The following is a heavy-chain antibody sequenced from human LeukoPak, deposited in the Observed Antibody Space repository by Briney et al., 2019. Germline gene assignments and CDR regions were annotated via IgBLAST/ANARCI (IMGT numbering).Heavy chain of an antibody. CDR3: ARDRVVVITDQLDY. Sequence: GGSLRLSCAASGFTFSSYAMHWVRQAPGKGLEWAAVISYDGSNKYYADSVKGRFTISRDNSKNTLYLQMNSLRAEDTAVYYCARDRVVVITDQLDYWGQGTLVTVSS. CDR1: GFTFSSYA. J-gene: IGHJ4*02. D-gene: IGHD3-22*01. V-gene: IGHV3-30-3*01. CDR2: ISYDGSNK.